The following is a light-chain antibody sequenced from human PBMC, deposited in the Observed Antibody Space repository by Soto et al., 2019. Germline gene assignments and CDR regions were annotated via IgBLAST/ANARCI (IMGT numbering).Light chain of an antibody. Sequence: DIQMTQSPSTLSASVGARVTITCRASQSISSWLAWYXQKTGKXPXLLIYKASSLESGVPSRFSGSGSGTEFTLTISSLQPDDVATYSCQQYNSYLLTFGQGTKV. CDR3: QQYNSYLLT. V-gene: IGKV1-5*03. CDR1: QSISSW. CDR2: KAS. J-gene: IGKJ1*01.